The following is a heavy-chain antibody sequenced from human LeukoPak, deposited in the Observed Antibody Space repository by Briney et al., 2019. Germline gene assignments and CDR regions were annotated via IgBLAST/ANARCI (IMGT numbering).Heavy chain of an antibody. V-gene: IGHV3-30*04. Sequence: PGGSLRLSCAASGFTFSSYAMHWVRQAPGKGLEWVAVISYDGSNKYYADSVKGRFTISRDNSKNTLYLQMNSLRAEDTAVYYCAREQIDSSGWDYAFDIWGQGTMVTVSS. CDR1: GFTFSSYA. CDR3: AREQIDSSGWDYAFDI. J-gene: IGHJ3*02. CDR2: ISYDGSNK. D-gene: IGHD6-19*01.